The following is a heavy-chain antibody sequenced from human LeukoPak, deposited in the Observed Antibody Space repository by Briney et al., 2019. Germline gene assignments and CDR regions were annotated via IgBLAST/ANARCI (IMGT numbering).Heavy chain of an antibody. CDR2: IYYSGST. D-gene: IGHD1-26*01. J-gene: IGHJ4*02. CDR1: GVSISSGDYY. Sequence: PSETLSLTCTVSGVSISSGDYYWSWIRQPPGKGLEWIGYIYYSGSTYYNPSLKSRVTISVDTSKNQFSLKLSSVTAADTAVYYCARHVVSYYTQGPWLPFDYWGQGTLVTVSS. CDR3: ARHVVSYYTQGPWLPFDY. V-gene: IGHV4-30-4*01.